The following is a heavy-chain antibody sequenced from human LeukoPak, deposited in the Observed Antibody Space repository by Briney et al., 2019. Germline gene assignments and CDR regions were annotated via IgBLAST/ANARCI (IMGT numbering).Heavy chain of an antibody. V-gene: IGHV3-7*03. D-gene: IGHD5-24*01. CDR1: GFMFSSNW. CDR3: AKEGRSLQTY. CDR2: IKEDGTET. J-gene: IGHJ4*02. Sequence: GGSLRLSCAASGFMFSSNWMSWVRLAPGKGLEWVANIKEDGTETYYVDSVKGRFTISRDNAKNSLYLQMNSLRVEDTAVHYCAKEGRSLQTYWGQGTLVTVSS.